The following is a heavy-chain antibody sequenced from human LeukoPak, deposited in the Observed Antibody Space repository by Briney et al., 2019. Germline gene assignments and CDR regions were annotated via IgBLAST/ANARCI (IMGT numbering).Heavy chain of an antibody. V-gene: IGHV4-34*01. CDR3: ARTVVTAIRLKRGPIGY. CDR1: GGSFSGYY. D-gene: IGHD2-21*02. J-gene: IGHJ4*02. Sequence: SETLSLTCAVYGGSFSGYYWSWIRQPPGKGLEWIGGINHSGSTNYNPSLKSRVTISVDTSKNQFSLKLSSVTAADTAVYYCARTVVTAIRLKRGPIGYWGQGTLVTVSS. CDR2: INHSGST.